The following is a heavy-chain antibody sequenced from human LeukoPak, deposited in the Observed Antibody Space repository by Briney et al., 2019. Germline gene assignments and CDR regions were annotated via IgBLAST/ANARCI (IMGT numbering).Heavy chain of an antibody. CDR2: IYTSGST. D-gene: IGHD3-3*01. CDR1: GGSISSYY. Sequence: SETLSLTCTVSGGSISSYYWSWIRQPAGKGLEWIGRIYTSGSTNYNPSLKSRVTISADTSNNQFSLKLTSVTAADTAVYYCGRVEWSSGPIDFWGQGTLVTVSS. CDR3: GRVEWSSGPIDF. J-gene: IGHJ4*02. V-gene: IGHV4-4*07.